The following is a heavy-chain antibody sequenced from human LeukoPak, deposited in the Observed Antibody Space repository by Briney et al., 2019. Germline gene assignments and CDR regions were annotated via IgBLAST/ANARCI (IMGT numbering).Heavy chain of an antibody. V-gene: IGHV3-11*01. CDR2: ISSSGSTI. CDR3: ARDIVVVPAAIWNV. CDR1: GFTFSDYY. D-gene: IGHD2-2*01. Sequence: GGSLRLSCAASGFTFSDYYMSWIRQAPGKGLEWVSYISSSGSTIYYADSVKGRFTISRDNAKNSLYLQMNSLRAEDTAVYYCARDIVVVPAAIWNVWGKGTTVTVSS. J-gene: IGHJ6*04.